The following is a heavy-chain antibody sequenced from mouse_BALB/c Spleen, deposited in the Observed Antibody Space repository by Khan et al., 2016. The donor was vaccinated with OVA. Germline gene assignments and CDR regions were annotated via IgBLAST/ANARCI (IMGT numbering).Heavy chain of an antibody. J-gene: IGHJ2*01. Sequence: VQLQESGPGLVKPSQSLSLTCTVTGYSITSDYAWNWIRQLPGNKLEWMGFISYSGHTNYNPSLKSRISITRDTSKNQFFLQLNSVTTEDTATYYCARVYGGDFDYWGQGTTLTVSS. CDR3: ARVYGGDFDY. CDR2: ISYSGHT. D-gene: IGHD1-1*01. V-gene: IGHV3-2*02. CDR1: GYSITSDYA.